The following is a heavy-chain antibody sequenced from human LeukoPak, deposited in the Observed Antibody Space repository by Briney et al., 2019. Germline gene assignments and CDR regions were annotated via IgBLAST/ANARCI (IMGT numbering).Heavy chain of an antibody. CDR3: ASAERIAAAGFGY. Sequence: SETLSLTCTVSGGSISSYYWSWIRQPPGKGLEWIGYIYYSGSTNYNPSLTSRVTRSVDTSKNQCSLKLSAVTAADTAVYYWASAERIAAAGFGYWGQGTLVTVSS. V-gene: IGHV4-59*08. CDR1: GGSISSYY. CDR2: IYYSGST. D-gene: IGHD6-13*01. J-gene: IGHJ4*02.